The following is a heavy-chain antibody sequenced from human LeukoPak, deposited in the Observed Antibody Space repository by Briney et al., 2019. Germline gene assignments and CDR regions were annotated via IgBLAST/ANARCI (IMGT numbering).Heavy chain of an antibody. CDR1: GYTFTGYY. J-gene: IGHJ5*02. CDR3: ARDLGDIVVVPSAFTLP. D-gene: IGHD2-2*01. V-gene: IGHV1-18*04. CDR2: ISAYNGNT. Sequence: ASVKVSCKASGYTFTGYYLHWVRQAPGQGLEWMGWISAYNGNTNYAQKLQGRVTMTTDTSTSTAYMELRSLRSDDTAVYYCARDLGDIVVVPSAFTLPWGQGTLVTVSS.